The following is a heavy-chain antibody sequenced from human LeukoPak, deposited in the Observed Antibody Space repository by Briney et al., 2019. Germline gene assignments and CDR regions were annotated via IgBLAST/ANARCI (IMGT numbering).Heavy chain of an antibody. J-gene: IGHJ4*02. D-gene: IGHD3-3*01. CDR3: AKDRSITIFGVDANFDY. CDR2: ISGSGGSA. Sequence: GGSLRLSCAASGFTFSSYAMSWVRQAPGKGLEWVSAISGSGGSAYYADSVKGRFTISRDNSKNTLYLQMNSLRAEDTAVYYCAKDRSITIFGVDANFDYWGQGTLVTVSS. CDR1: GFTFSSYA. V-gene: IGHV3-23*01.